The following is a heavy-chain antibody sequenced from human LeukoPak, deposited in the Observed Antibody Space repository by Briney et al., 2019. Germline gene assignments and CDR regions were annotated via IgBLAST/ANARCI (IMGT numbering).Heavy chain of an antibody. CDR1: GGSFSGYY. CDR3: ARGIGRDTAMVYYYYYYMDV. J-gene: IGHJ6*03. Sequence: PSETLSLTCAVYGGSFSGYYWSWIRQPPGKGLEWIGEINHSGSTSYNPSLKSRVTISVDTSKNQFSLKLSSVTAADTAVYYCARGIGRDTAMVYYYYYYMDVWGKGTTVTVSS. V-gene: IGHV4-34*01. D-gene: IGHD5-18*01. CDR2: INHSGST.